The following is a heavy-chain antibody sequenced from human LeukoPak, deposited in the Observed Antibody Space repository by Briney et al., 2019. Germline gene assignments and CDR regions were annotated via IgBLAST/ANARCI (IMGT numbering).Heavy chain of an antibody. CDR1: GGTFSSYA. CDR2: IIPIFGTA. Sequence: ASVKVSCKASGGTFSSYAISWVRQAPGQGLEWMGGIIPIFGTANYAQKFQGRVTITADESTSTAYVELSSLRSEDTAVYYCARFQLYDSSGYYYFDYWGQGTLVTVSS. CDR3: ARFQLYDSSGYYYFDY. V-gene: IGHV1-69*01. D-gene: IGHD3-22*01. J-gene: IGHJ4*02.